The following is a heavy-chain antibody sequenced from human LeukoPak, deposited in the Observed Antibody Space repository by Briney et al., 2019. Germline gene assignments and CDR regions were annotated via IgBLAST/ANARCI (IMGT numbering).Heavy chain of an antibody. CDR3: ATVIVATIGWYFDL. J-gene: IGHJ2*01. Sequence: ASVKVSCKASGYTFTGYYMHWVRQAPGQGLEWMGWINPNSGGTNYAQKFQGRVTMTRDTSISTAYMELSRLRSDDTAVYYCATVIVATIGWYFDLWGRGTLVTVSS. D-gene: IGHD5-12*01. CDR2: INPNSGGT. CDR1: GYTFTGYY. V-gene: IGHV1-2*02.